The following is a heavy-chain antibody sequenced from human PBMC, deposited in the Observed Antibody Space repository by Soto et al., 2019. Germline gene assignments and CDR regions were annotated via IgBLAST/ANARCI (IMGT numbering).Heavy chain of an antibody. Sequence: EMHLLESGGGLVQPGGSLRLSCAASGFTVSSFPMTWVRQAPGKGLEWVSSISSSGDGSFYADSVKGRFTISRDSSKNMLFLQLSSLRAEDTAVYYCARKVAGSIWGQGTVFTVSS. CDR3: ARKVAGSI. V-gene: IGHV3-23*01. CDR2: ISSSGDGS. D-gene: IGHD6-19*01. CDR1: GFTVSSFP. J-gene: IGHJ4*02.